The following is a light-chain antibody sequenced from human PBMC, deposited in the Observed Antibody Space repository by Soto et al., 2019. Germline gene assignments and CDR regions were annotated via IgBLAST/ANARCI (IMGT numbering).Light chain of an antibody. J-gene: IGKJ2*01. CDR1: QTVNNNY. CDR3: QQYGSSPPYT. CDR2: GSS. Sequence: EVVLTQSPGTLSLSPGERATLSCRASQTVNNNYFAWYQQKPGQAPRLLIFGSSDRATGIPDRFSGSGSGTDFTLTISRLEPEDLAVYYCQQYGSSPPYTFGQGTKLEIK. V-gene: IGKV3-20*01.